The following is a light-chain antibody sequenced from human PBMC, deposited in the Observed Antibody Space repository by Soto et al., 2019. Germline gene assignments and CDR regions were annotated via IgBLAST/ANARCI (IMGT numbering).Light chain of an antibody. J-gene: IGKJ4*01. Sequence: DIVLTQSPGTLSLSPGERATLSCRASQTVRSSFLAWYQQKPGLAPRLLTYGASSRATGIPDRFSGSGSGTDFTLTISRLEPEDFAVYYCHQYGSSPLTFGGGTKVEIK. CDR2: GAS. CDR1: QTVRSSF. V-gene: IGKV3-20*01. CDR3: HQYGSSPLT.